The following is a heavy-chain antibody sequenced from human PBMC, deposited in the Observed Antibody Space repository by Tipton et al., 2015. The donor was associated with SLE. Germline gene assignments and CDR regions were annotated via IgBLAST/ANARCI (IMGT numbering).Heavy chain of an antibody. Sequence: TLSLTCTASGGSISSYYWSWIRQPPGKGLEWIGYIYYSGSTNYNPSLKSRVPISVDTSKNQFSLKLSSVTAADTAVYYCARLAGGETSAFDIWGQGTMVTVSS. D-gene: IGHD1/OR15-1a*01. CDR1: GGSISSYY. J-gene: IGHJ3*02. CDR3: ARLAGGETSAFDI. V-gene: IGHV4-59*08. CDR2: IYYSGST.